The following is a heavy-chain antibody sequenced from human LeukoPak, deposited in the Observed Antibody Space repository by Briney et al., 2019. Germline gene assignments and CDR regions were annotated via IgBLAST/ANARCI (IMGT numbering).Heavy chain of an antibody. CDR2: IFYSGST. D-gene: IGHD6-25*01. CDR3: ARDRGAAESKEFDY. Sequence: SETLSLTCTVSGGSISSYYWSWIRQPPGKGLEWIGYIFYSGSTNHNPSLKSRVTISVDTSKNQFSLKLSSVTAADTAVYYCARDRGAAESKEFDYRGQGTLVTVSS. V-gene: IGHV4-59*01. J-gene: IGHJ4*02. CDR1: GGSISSYY.